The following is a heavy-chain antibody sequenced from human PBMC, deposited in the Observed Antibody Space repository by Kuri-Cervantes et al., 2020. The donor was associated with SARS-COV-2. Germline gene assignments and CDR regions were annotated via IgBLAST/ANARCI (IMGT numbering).Heavy chain of an antibody. CDR1: GYSISSGYY. J-gene: IGHJ6*03. Sequence: SQTLSLTCAVSGYSISSGYYWGWIRQPPGKGLEWIGSTYHSGSTYYNPSLKSRVTISVDTSKNQFSLKLSSVTAADTAVYYCARAIPSRDFWSGYSRNYYYMDVWGKGTTVTVSS. V-gene: IGHV4-38-2*01. CDR3: ARAIPSRDFWSGYSRNYYYMDV. CDR2: TYHSGST. D-gene: IGHD3-3*01.